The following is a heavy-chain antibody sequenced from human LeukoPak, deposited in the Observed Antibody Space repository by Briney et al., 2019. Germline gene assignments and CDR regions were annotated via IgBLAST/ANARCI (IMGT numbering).Heavy chain of an antibody. CDR2: VSSSSSTI. Sequence: GGSLRLSCAASGFTFSSYGMNWVRLAPGTGLERVSYVSSSSSTIYYADSVKGRFPISRDNAKNSLYLQMNSLRAEDTAVYYCARGAGYCSSTSCSSALFDPWGQGTLVTVSS. CDR3: ARGAGYCSSTSCSSALFDP. CDR1: GFTFSSYG. V-gene: IGHV3-48*04. J-gene: IGHJ5*02. D-gene: IGHD2-2*01.